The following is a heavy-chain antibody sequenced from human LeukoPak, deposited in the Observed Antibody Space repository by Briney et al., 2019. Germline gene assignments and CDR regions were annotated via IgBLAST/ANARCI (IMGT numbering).Heavy chain of an antibody. V-gene: IGHV4-34*01. CDR1: GGSFSGYY. CDR2: IYYSGNT. D-gene: IGHD6-6*01. J-gene: IGHJ4*02. Sequence: SETLSLTCAVYGGSFSGYYWSWIRQPPGKGLEWIASIYYSGNTYYNSSLKSRVTISVDTSKNQFSLRVTSVTAADTAVYYCARAMSIAARLQTIFDYWGQGTLVTVSS. CDR3: ARAMSIAARLQTIFDY.